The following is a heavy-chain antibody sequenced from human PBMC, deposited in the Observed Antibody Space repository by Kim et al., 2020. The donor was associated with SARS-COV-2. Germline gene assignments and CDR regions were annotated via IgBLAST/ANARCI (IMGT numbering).Heavy chain of an antibody. Sequence: RVTISVDTSKNQFSLKLSSVTAADTAVYYCARVGSGSSFPGYYYYYGMDVWGQGTTVTVSS. CDR3: ARVGSGSSFPGYYYYYGMDV. V-gene: IGHV4-59*01. J-gene: IGHJ6*02. D-gene: IGHD3-10*01.